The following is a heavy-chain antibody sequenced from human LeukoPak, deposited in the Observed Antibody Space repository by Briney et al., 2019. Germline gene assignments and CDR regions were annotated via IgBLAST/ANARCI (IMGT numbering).Heavy chain of an antibody. CDR3: ARDYYDSSGSAFDI. V-gene: IGHV1-8*01. J-gene: IGHJ3*02. CDR2: MNPNSGNT. CDR1: GYTFTSYD. Sequence: ASVKVSCKASGYTFTSYDINWVRQATGQGLEWMGWMNPNSGNTGYAQKFRGRVTMTRNTSISTAYMELSSLRSEDTAVYYCARDYYDSSGSAFDIWGQGTMVTVSS. D-gene: IGHD3-22*01.